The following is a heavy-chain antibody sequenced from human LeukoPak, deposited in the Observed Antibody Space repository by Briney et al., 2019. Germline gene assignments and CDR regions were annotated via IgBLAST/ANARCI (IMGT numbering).Heavy chain of an antibody. Sequence: GGSLRLSCLASGFTFSDYYMGWVRQAPGKGLEWISYMSSRGYPTYYAESVKGRFTISRDNAKNTLYLQMHNLRTADTAVYFCASVGITLTSPFDYWGLGTLVAVSS. CDR1: GFTFSDYY. CDR3: ASVGITLTSPFDY. D-gene: IGHD1-7*01. V-gene: IGHV3-11*01. CDR2: MSSRGYPT. J-gene: IGHJ4*02.